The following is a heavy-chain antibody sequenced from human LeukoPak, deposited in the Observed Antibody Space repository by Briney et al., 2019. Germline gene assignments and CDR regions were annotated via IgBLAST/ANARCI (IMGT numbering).Heavy chain of an antibody. V-gene: IGHV4-34*01. CDR1: GGSFSGYY. D-gene: IGHD2-2*01. CDR2: INHSGSP. CDR3: ARGPLSAYYMDV. J-gene: IGHJ6*03. Sequence: SETLSLTCAVYGGSFSGYYWSWIRQPPGKGLEWIGEINHSGSPNYHPSLKSRVTIFVDTSKNQFSLKLSSVTAADTAVYYCARGPLSAYYMDVWGKGTTVTVSS.